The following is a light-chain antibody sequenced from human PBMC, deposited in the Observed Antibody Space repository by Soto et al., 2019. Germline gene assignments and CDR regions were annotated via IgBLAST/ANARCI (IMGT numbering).Light chain of an antibody. Sequence: EIVMTQSPATLSVSPGERVTLSCRASDSVQRNLAWYQQKPGQGPSLLIYYASTRATGVPDRFTGSGSGTEFTLTISSLQSEDFGVYHCQHYSNWPPTFGPGTKVEIK. V-gene: IGKV3-15*01. CDR2: YAS. CDR1: DSVQRN. CDR3: QHYSNWPPT. J-gene: IGKJ3*01.